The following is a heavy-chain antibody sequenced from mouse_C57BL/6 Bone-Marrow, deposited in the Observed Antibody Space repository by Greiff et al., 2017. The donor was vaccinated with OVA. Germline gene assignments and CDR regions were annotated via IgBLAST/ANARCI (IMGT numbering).Heavy chain of an antibody. J-gene: IGHJ3*01. Sequence: EVQGVESGGGLVKPGGSLKLSCAASGFTFSSYAMSWVRQTPEKRLEWVATISDGGSYTYYPDNVKGRFTISRDNAKNNLYLQMSHLKSEDTAMYYCARVQSAYWGQGTLVTVSA. CDR1: GFTFSSYA. CDR2: ISDGGSYT. V-gene: IGHV5-4*01. CDR3: ARVQSAY.